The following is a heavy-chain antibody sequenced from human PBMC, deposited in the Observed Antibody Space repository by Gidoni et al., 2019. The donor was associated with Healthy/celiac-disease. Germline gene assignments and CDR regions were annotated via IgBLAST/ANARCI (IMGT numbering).Heavy chain of an antibody. Sequence: QVQLVESGGGVVQPGRSLRLPCAASGFNFSSYGMHWVRQAPGKGLEWVAVIWYDGSNKNYADSVKGRFTISRENSKNTLYLEMNSLGAEDTAVYYCAREGIAARTLDYWGQGTLVTVSS. CDR1: GFNFSSYG. D-gene: IGHD6-25*01. V-gene: IGHV3-33*01. CDR2: IWYDGSNK. CDR3: AREGIAARTLDY. J-gene: IGHJ4*02.